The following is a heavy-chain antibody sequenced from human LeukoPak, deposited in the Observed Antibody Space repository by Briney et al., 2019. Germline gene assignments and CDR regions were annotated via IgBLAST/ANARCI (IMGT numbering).Heavy chain of an antibody. Sequence: PWGSLRLSCAASGFTFSSYAMSWVRQAPGKGLEWVSSFSTTGSYIFYADSVKGRFSISRDNANNSLYLQMNSLRGEDTAVYYCARVRSDSSGSFADYWGQGTPVTASS. V-gene: IGHV3-21*01. D-gene: IGHD3-22*01. CDR2: FSTTGSYI. J-gene: IGHJ4*02. CDR3: ARVRSDSSGSFADY. CDR1: GFTFSSYA.